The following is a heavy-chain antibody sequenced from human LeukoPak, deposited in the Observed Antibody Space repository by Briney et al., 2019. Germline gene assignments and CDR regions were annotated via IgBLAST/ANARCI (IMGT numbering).Heavy chain of an antibody. Sequence: GRSLRLSCTASGFTFGDYAMSWVRQAPGKGLEGVGFIRSKAYGGTTEYAASVKGRFTISRDDSKSIAYLQMNSLKTEDTAVYYCTSDCYYFDYWGQGTLVTVSS. J-gene: IGHJ4*02. CDR1: GFTFGDYA. CDR3: TSDCYYFDY. CDR2: IRSKAYGGTT. D-gene: IGHD2-2*01. V-gene: IGHV3-49*04.